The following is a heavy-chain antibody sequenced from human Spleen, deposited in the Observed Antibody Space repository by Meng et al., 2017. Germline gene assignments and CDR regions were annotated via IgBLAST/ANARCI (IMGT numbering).Heavy chain of an antibody. CDR2: IYPGDSDT. CDR1: GYSFTSYW. D-gene: IGHD4-23*01. Sequence: GGSLRLSCKGSGYSFTSYWIGWVRQMPGKGLEWMGIIYPGDSDTRYSPSFQGQVTISADKSISTAYLQWSSLKASDTAMYYCARRPNYGGKYFQHWGQGTLVTVSS. V-gene: IGHV5-51*01. J-gene: IGHJ1*01. CDR3: ARRPNYGGKYFQH.